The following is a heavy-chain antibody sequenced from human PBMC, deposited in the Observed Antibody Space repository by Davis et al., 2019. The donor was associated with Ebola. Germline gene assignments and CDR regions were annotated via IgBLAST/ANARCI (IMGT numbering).Heavy chain of an antibody. Sequence: MPSETLSLTCAVSGGSISSGGYSWSWIRQPPGKDLEWIGYIYHSGSTYYNPSLKSRVTISVDRSKNQFSLKLSSVTAADTAVYYCARGKPFGSSFWFDPWGQGTLVTVSS. D-gene: IGHD6-13*01. CDR2: IYHSGST. J-gene: IGHJ5*02. V-gene: IGHV4-30-2*01. CDR3: ARGKPFGSSFWFDP. CDR1: GGSISSGGYS.